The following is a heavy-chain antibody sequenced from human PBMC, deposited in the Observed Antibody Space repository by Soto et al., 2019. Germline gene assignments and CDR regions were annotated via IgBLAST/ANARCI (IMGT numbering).Heavy chain of an antibody. V-gene: IGHV5-10-1*01. CDR2: IDPSDSYT. D-gene: IGHD6-25*01. J-gene: IGHJ4*02. CDR1: GYTLTELS. Sequence: GASVKVSCKVSGYTLTELSMHWVRQAPGKGLEWMGRIDPSDSYTNYSPSFQGHVTISADKSISTAYLQWSSLKASDTAMYYCAILEMAASFDYWGQGTLVTVSS. CDR3: AILEMAASFDY.